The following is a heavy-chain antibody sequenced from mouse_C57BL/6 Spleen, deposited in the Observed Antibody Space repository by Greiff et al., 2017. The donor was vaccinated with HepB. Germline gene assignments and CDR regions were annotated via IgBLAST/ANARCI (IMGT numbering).Heavy chain of an antibody. Sequence: VQLQQSGAELVMPGASVKLSCKASGYTFTSYWMHWVKQRPGQGLEWIGEIDPSDSYTNYNQKFKGKSTLTVDKSSSTAYMQLSSLTSEDSAVYYCATQGVLQGLFAYWGQGTLVTVSA. CDR1: GYTFTSYW. J-gene: IGHJ3*01. CDR3: ATQGVLQGLFAY. D-gene: IGHD2-14*01. CDR2: IDPSDSYT. V-gene: IGHV1-69*01.